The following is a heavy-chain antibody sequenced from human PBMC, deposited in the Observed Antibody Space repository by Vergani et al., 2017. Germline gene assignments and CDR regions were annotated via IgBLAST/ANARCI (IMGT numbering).Heavy chain of an antibody. CDR1: GFTVSSNY. CDR2: ISGSGGST. D-gene: IGHD2-21*01. J-gene: IGHJ4*02. CDR3: AKEPGRIVVVIAIPFFDY. Sequence: EVQLVESGGGLVQPGGSLRLSCAASGFTVSSNYMSWVRQAPGKGLEWVSVISGSGGSTYYADSVKGRFTISRDNSKNTLYLQMNSLRAEDTAVYYCAKEPGRIVVVIAIPFFDYWGQGTLVTVSS. V-gene: IGHV3-23*04.